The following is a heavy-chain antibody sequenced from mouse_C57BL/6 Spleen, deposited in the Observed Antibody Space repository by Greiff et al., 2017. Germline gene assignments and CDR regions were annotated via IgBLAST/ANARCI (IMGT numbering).Heavy chain of an antibody. D-gene: IGHD3-3*01. CDR1: GYTFTSYW. V-gene: IGHV1-69*01. J-gene: IGHJ2*01. Sequence: QVQLQQPGAELVMPGASVKLSCKASGYTFTSYWMHWVKQRPGQGLEWIGEIDPSDSYTNYNQKFKGKSTLTADKSSSTAYVQLSSLTSEDSAVYYCARGAAGRGRDYWGQGTTLTVSS. CDR2: IDPSDSYT. CDR3: ARGAAGRGRDY.